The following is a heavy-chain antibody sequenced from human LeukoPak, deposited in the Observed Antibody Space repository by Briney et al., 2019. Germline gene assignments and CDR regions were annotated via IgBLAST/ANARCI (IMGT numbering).Heavy chain of an antibody. V-gene: IGHV3-7*04. J-gene: IGHJ4*02. Sequence: GGSLRLSCAASGFTFRNYWMTWVRQAPGKGLDWVATINQDGSEKYYVDSVRGRFNISRDNAKNSLDLQMNSLRAEDTATYYCARGAGGNAEIDYWGQGTLVTVSS. CDR2: INQDGSEK. D-gene: IGHD2-8*01. CDR1: GFTFRNYW. CDR3: ARGAGGNAEIDY.